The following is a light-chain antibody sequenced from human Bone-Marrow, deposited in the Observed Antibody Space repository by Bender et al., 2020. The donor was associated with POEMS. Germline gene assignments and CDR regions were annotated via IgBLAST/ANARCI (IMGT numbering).Light chain of an antibody. V-gene: IGLV3-21*01. CDR2: YDS. J-gene: IGLJ2*01. CDR1: SIGRKS. Sequence: SYVLTQPPSVSVAPGKTAIITCGGNSIGRKSVHWYQKRPGQAPVLVIFYDSDRPSGSPERFSGSNSGNTAPLTISRVEGGDEADYFCQVWDSRADHVVFGGGTRLTVL. CDR3: QVWDSRADHVV.